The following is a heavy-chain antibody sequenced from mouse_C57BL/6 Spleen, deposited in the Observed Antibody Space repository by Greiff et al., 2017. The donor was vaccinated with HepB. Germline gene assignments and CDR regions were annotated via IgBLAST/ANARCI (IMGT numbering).Heavy chain of an antibody. Sequence: VQLQQPGAELVRPGSSVKLSCKASGYTFTSYWMDWVKQRPGQGLEWIGNIYPSDSETHYNQKFKDKATLTVDKSSSTAYMQLSSLTSEDSAVYYCARGNYDYDAYFDYWGQGTTLTVSS. D-gene: IGHD2-4*01. CDR3: ARGNYDYDAYFDY. V-gene: IGHV1-61*01. CDR2: IYPSDSET. CDR1: GYTFTSYW. J-gene: IGHJ2*01.